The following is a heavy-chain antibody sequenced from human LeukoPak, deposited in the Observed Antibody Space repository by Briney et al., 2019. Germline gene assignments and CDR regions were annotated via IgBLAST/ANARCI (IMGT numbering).Heavy chain of an antibody. V-gene: IGHV4-39*01. J-gene: IGHJ4*02. CDR1: GDSISSSSYY. CDR2: IYYSGST. Sequence: PSETLSLTCTVSGDSISSSSYYWGWLRQPPGKGVEWLGSIYYSGSTYYNPSLKSRVTISVDTSKNQFSLKLSSVTAADTAVYYCARAQARGGYYRYWGQGTLVTVSS. D-gene: IGHD3-3*01. CDR3: ARAQARGGYYRY.